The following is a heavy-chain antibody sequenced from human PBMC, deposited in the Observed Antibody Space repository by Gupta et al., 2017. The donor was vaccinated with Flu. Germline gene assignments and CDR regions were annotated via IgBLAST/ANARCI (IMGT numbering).Heavy chain of an antibody. CDR2: IWNDGSNK. J-gene: IGHJ3*02. V-gene: IGHV3-33*01. D-gene: IGHD4-17*01. Sequence: QEQLVESGGGVVQPGRSLRLSCSASGSIFSNYGMHWVRQAPGKGLEWVAVIWNDGSNKYYVDSVKGRFTISRDSSKNTLYLKMDSVSAEETAMYYCARSNYGDYSGHDAFDIWGQGTMVTVSS. CDR3: ARSNYGDYSGHDAFDI. CDR1: GSIFSNYG.